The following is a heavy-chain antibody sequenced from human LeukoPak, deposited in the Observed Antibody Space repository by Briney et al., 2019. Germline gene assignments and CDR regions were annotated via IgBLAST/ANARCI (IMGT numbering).Heavy chain of an antibody. Sequence: SETLSLTCTVSGGSLSSYYWSWIRQPPGKGLEWIGYIYYSGSTNHNPSLKSRVTLSVDTSKNQFSLRLTSVTAADTAVYFCARGLWFGPTFDYWGQGTLVTVSS. CDR2: IYYSGST. CDR3: ARGLWFGPTFDY. D-gene: IGHD3-10*01. CDR1: GGSLSSYY. V-gene: IGHV4-59*01. J-gene: IGHJ4*02.